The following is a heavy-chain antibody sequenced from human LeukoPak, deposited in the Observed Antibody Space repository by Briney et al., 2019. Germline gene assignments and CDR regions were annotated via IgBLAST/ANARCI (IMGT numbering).Heavy chain of an antibody. D-gene: IGHD2-15*01. CDR2: IYYSGST. Sequence: SETLSLTCTVSGGSISSSSYYWGWIRQPPGKGLEWIGSIYYSGSTYYNPSLKSRVTISVDTSKNQFSLKLSSVTAVDTAVYYCARVRCSGGSCPYYYYYYYMDVWGKGTTVTVSS. CDR1: GGSISSSSYY. J-gene: IGHJ6*03. CDR3: ARVRCSGGSCPYYYYYYYMDV. V-gene: IGHV4-39*01.